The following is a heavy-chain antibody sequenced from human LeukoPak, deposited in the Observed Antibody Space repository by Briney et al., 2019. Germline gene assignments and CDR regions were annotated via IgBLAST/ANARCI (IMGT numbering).Heavy chain of an antibody. D-gene: IGHD6-13*01. CDR1: GFTFRSFG. CDR3: AKDDSCSGGGSDY. CDR2: ISYDGSNE. J-gene: IGHJ4*02. Sequence: GGSLRLSCAASGFTFRSFGMHWVRQAPGKGLEWVALISYDGSNEYYADSVKGRFTISRDNSKNTLYLQMNSLRAEHTALYYCAKDDSCSGGGSDYGGQGTLVTVSS. V-gene: IGHV3-30*18.